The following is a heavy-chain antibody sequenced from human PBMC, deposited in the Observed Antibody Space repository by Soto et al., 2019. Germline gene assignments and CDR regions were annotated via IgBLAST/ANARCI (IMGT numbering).Heavy chain of an antibody. CDR2: ISAYNGNT. V-gene: IGHV1-18*01. CDR3: ARDGGVGLRFLAWLTGALDS. CDR1: GYTFTSYG. J-gene: IGHJ4*02. D-gene: IGHD3-3*01. Sequence: QVQLVQSGAEVKKPGASVKVSCKASGYTFTSYGISWVRQAPGQGLEWMGWISAYNGNTNYAQKLQGRVTMTTDTSTSTVYMELRSLRSDDTAVYYCARDGGVGLRFLAWLTGALDSWGQGTLVTVSS.